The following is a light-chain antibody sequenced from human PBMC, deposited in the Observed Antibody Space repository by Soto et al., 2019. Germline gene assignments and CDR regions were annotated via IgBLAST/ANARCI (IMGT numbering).Light chain of an antibody. CDR1: QDISNY. V-gene: IGKV1-27*01. CDR3: QKYNSAPWT. CDR2: AAS. J-gene: IGKJ1*01. Sequence: HITHTPTPLSASVGESVPIPFXASQDISNYLAWYQQKPGKVPKLLIYAASTLQSGVPSRFSGSGSGTDFTLTISSLQPEDVATYYCQKYNSAPWTFGQGTKVDIK.